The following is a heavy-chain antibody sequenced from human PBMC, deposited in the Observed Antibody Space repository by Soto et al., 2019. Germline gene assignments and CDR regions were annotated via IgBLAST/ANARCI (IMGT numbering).Heavy chain of an antibody. CDR1: GYSFTSYW. Sequence: SLKISCKGSGYSFTSYWIGWVRQMPGKGLEWMGIIYPGDSDTRYSPSFQGQVTISADKSISTAYLQWSSLKASDTAMYYCARRYSSSPSSLYYFDYWGQGTLVTVSS. D-gene: IGHD6-6*01. CDR3: ARRYSSSPSSLYYFDY. J-gene: IGHJ4*02. V-gene: IGHV5-51*01. CDR2: IYPGDSDT.